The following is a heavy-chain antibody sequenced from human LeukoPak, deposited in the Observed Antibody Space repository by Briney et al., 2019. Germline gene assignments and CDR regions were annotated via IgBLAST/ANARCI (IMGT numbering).Heavy chain of an antibody. CDR2: ISSSGNSI. J-gene: IGHJ4*02. CDR3: SRRFDS. Sequence: GRSLRLSCAASGFVVSNYDMNWVRQAPGKGLEWVSYISSSGNSIYYADSVKGRFTVSRDNAKNPLYLQMHSLRAEDTAIYYCSRRFDSWGQGTLVTVSS. V-gene: IGHV3-48*03. CDR1: GFVVSNYD.